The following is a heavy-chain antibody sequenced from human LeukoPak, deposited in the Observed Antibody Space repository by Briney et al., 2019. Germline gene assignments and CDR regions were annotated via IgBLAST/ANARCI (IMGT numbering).Heavy chain of an antibody. Sequence: SVKVSCKAPGGTFSSYAISWVRQAPGQGLEWMGGIIPIFGTANYAQKFQGRVTITADESTSTAYMELSSLRSEDTAVYYCATQWRYCSSTSCYGRGYNLVYWGQGTLVTVSS. J-gene: IGHJ4*02. CDR1: GGTFSSYA. V-gene: IGHV1-69*13. CDR3: ATQWRYCSSTSCYGRGYNLVY. D-gene: IGHD2-2*01. CDR2: IIPIFGTA.